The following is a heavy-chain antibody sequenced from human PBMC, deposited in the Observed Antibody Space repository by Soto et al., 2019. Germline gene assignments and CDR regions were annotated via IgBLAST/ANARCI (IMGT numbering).Heavy chain of an antibody. J-gene: IGHJ4*02. CDR2: ISGSSGST. Sequence: GGSLRLSCAASGFTFSSYSMNWVRQAPGKGLEWVSSISGSSGSTYYADSVKGRFTISRDNSKNTLYLQMNSLRAEDTAVYYCAKDKSGYDYYFFVYYFDYWGQGTLVTVSS. D-gene: IGHD5-12*01. CDR3: AKDKSGYDYYFFVYYFDY. CDR1: GFTFSSYS. V-gene: IGHV3-23*01.